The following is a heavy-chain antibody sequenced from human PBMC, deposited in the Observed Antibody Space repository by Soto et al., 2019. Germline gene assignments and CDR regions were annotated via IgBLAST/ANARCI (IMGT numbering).Heavy chain of an antibody. CDR3: ARVRVYIVATISEAWFDP. J-gene: IGHJ5*02. CDR2: ISYDGSNK. V-gene: IGHV3-30-3*01. CDR1: GFTFSSYA. Sequence: QVQLVESGGGVVQPGRSLRLSCAASGFTFSSYAMHWVRQAPGKGLEWVAVISYDGSNKYYADSVKGRFTISRDNSKNTLYLQMNGLRAEDTAVYYCARVRVYIVATISEAWFDPWGQGTLVTVSS. D-gene: IGHD5-12*01.